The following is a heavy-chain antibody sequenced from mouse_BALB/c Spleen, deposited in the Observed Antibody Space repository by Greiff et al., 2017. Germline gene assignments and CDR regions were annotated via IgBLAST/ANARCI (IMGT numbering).Heavy chain of an antibody. Sequence: QVQLQQSGAELVRPGTSVKVSCKASGYAFTNYLIEWVKQRPGQGLEWIGVINPGSGGTNYNEKFKGKATLTADKSSSTAYMQLSSLTSDDSAVYFCARSYYGSSYGDYWGQGTTLTVSS. CDR1: GYAFTNYL. J-gene: IGHJ2*01. D-gene: IGHD1-1*01. CDR2: INPGSGGT. V-gene: IGHV1-54*03. CDR3: ARSYYGSSYGDY.